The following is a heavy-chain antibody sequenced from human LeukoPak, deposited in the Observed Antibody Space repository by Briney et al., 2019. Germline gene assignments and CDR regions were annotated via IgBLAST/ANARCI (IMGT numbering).Heavy chain of an antibody. Sequence: GASVKVSCKGSGYTFTSYDINWVRQATGQGLEWMGWMNPNSGNTGYAQKFQGRVTMTRDTSTSTVYMELSSLRSEDTAVYYCARDWVYCSSTSCYTSDYWGQGTLVTVSS. CDR2: MNPNSGNT. V-gene: IGHV1-8*01. J-gene: IGHJ4*02. D-gene: IGHD2-2*02. CDR3: ARDWVYCSSTSCYTSDY. CDR1: GYTFTSYD.